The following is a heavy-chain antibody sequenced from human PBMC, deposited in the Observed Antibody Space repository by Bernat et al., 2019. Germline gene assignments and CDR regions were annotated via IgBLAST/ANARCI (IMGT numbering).Heavy chain of an antibody. D-gene: IGHD3-9*01. J-gene: IGHJ5*02. CDR2: INPDGGNT. Sequence: QVQLVQSGAEVKKPGASVKVSCEASGYTFTTYYFHWVRQAPGQGLEWMGIINPDGGNTQYAEKFRDRLILTRDTSTSTVYMDLTSLRSEDTAVYYCARGRDRLYKNNWFDPWGQGTLVTVSS. V-gene: IGHV1-46*01. CDR3: ARGRDRLYKNNWFDP. CDR1: GYTFTTYY.